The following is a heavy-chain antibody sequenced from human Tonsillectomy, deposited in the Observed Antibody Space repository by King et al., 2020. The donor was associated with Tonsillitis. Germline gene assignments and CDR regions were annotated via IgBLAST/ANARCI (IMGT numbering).Heavy chain of an antibody. V-gene: IGHV3-23*04. CDR3: AKDAVTGGWSDYYGMDV. CDR2: ISGSGRSA. Sequence: VQQVESGGGLVQPGGSLRLSCAASGFTFSSYAMSWVRQAPGKGLEWVSAISGSGRSAYYADSVKGRFTISRDNSKNTLYLQMNSLRAEDTAVYYCAKDAVTGGWSDYYGMDVWGQGTTVTVSS. D-gene: IGHD2-15*01. CDR1: GFTFSSYA. J-gene: IGHJ6*02.